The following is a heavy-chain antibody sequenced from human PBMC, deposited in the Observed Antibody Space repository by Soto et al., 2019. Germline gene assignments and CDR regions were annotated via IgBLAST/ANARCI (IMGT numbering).Heavy chain of an antibody. J-gene: IGHJ6*02. Sequence: QVQLVESGGGVVQPGRSLRLSCAASGFTFSSYAMHWVRQAPGKGLEWVAVISYDGSNKYYADSVKGRFTISRDNSKNTLYLQMNSLRAEDTAVYYCARDHENEWLRRHYYYYGMDVWGQGTTVTVSS. CDR3: ARDHENEWLRRHYYYYGMDV. D-gene: IGHD5-12*01. CDR2: ISYDGSNK. V-gene: IGHV3-30-3*01. CDR1: GFTFSSYA.